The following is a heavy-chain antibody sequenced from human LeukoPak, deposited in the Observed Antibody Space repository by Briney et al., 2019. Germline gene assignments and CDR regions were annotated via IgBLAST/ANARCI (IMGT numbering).Heavy chain of an antibody. Sequence: GGSLRLSCVGSGFTFRSYWMSWVRQAPGKGLEWVANIKRDGSENYYVDSVKGRFTISRDNVKNSLYLQMNSLRVEDTAVYYCARDVGVWGSYRLNWFDPWGQGTLGTVSS. CDR2: IKRDGSEN. CDR3: ARDVGVWGSYRLNWFDP. V-gene: IGHV3-7*01. J-gene: IGHJ5*02. CDR1: GFTFRSYW. D-gene: IGHD3-16*02.